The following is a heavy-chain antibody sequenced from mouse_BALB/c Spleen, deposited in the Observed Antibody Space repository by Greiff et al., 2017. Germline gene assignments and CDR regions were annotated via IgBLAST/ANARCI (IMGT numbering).Heavy chain of an antibody. Sequence: LQQPGSELVRPGASVKLSCKASGYTFTSYWMHWVKQRPGQGLEWIGNIYPGSGSTNYDEKFKSKATLTVDTSSSTAYMQLSSLTSEDSAVYYCTRDTTATEDYWGQGTTLTVSS. D-gene: IGHD1-2*01. CDR2: IYPGSGST. CDR3: TRDTTATEDY. CDR1: GYTFTSYW. V-gene: IGHV1S22*01. J-gene: IGHJ2*01.